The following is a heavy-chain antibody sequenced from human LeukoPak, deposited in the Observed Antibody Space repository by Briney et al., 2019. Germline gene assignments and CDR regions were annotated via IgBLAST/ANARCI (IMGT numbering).Heavy chain of an antibody. Sequence: RASVKVSCKASGGTFSSYTISWVRQAPGQGLEWMGRIIPILGIANYAQKFQGRVTITADKSTSTAYMELSSLRSEDTAVYYCARDPIAVASGGGNDYWGQGTLVTVSS. CDR3: ARDPIAVASGGGNDY. D-gene: IGHD6-19*01. V-gene: IGHV1-69*02. CDR2: IIPILGIA. J-gene: IGHJ4*02. CDR1: GGTFSSYT.